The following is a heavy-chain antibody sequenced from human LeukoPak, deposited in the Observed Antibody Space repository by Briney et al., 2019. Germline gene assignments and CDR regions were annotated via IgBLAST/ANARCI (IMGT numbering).Heavy chain of an antibody. D-gene: IGHD6-6*01. CDR2: TYYRSKWYN. CDR1: VDSVSSNSAA. Sequence: SQTLSLTCAISVDSVSSNSAAWNWIRQSPSRGLELLGRTYYRSKWYNDYAVSVKSRITINPDTSKNQFSLQLNSVTPEDTAVYYCARDGEDSSSSSFDYWGQGTLVTVSS. V-gene: IGHV6-1*01. J-gene: IGHJ4*02. CDR3: ARDGEDSSSSSFDY.